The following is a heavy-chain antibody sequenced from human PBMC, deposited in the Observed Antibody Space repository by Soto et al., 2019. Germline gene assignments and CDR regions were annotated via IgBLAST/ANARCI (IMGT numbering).Heavy chain of an antibody. CDR3: AKEYSKDYYYYGMDV. J-gene: IGHJ6*02. Sequence: GGSLRLSCAASGFTFSSYGMHWVRQAPGKGLEWVAVISYDGSNKYYADSVKGRFTISRDNSKNTLYLQMNSLRAEDTAVYYCAKEYSKDYYYYGMDVWGQGTTVTVSS. CDR1: GFTFSSYG. V-gene: IGHV3-30*18. D-gene: IGHD6-13*01. CDR2: ISYDGSNK.